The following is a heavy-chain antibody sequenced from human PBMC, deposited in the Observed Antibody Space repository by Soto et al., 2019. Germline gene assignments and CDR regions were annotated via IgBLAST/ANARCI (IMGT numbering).Heavy chain of an antibody. V-gene: IGHV3-33*01. CDR3: ARLGSSGDDPDALEI. Sequence: QVHLVESGGAVVQPATSLRLSCTASGFTFSSYRMHWVRQAPGKGLEWVAIIWYDGSHKFYVDSVKGRFAVSRDNSKIPAYLLMHSLAGEDTAVYYGARLGSSGDDPDALEIWGRGTLGTISS. CDR1: GFTFSSYR. D-gene: IGHD5-12*01. J-gene: IGHJ3*02. CDR2: IWYDGSHK.